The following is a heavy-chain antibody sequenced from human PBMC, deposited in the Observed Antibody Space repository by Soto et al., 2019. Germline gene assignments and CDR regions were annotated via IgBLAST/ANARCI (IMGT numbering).Heavy chain of an antibody. CDR2: IYYSGST. Sequence: SETLSLTCTVSGGSVSSGGCYWSWIRQHPGKGLEWIGYIYYSGSTHYNPSLRGRVAILVDTSKNQFSLELSSVTAADTAVYYCARDAYYFVSGSSYYYYYMDVWGKGATVTVSS. J-gene: IGHJ6*03. CDR3: ARDAYYFVSGSSYYYYYMDV. CDR1: GGSVSSGGCY. D-gene: IGHD3-10*01. V-gene: IGHV4-31*03.